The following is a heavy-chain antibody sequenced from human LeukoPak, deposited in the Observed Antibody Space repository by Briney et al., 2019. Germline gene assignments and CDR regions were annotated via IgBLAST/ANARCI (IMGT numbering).Heavy chain of an antibody. D-gene: IGHD3-10*01. CDR2: IYYSGST. J-gene: IGHJ4*02. CDR3: ASWFRRYFDY. CDR1: GGSISSSSYY. Sequence: PSETLSLTCTVSGGSISSSSYYWGWIRQPPGKGLEWIGSIYYSGSTYYNPSLKSRVTISVDTSKNQFSLKLSSVTAADTAVYYCASWFRRYFDYWGQGTLVTVSS. V-gene: IGHV4-39*01.